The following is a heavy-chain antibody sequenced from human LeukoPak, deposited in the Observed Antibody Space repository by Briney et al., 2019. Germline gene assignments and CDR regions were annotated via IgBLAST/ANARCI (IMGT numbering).Heavy chain of an antibody. V-gene: IGHV3-23*01. D-gene: IGHD3-22*01. CDR1: GFTFTSYA. Sequence: QPGGSLRLSCAASGFTFTSYAMSWVRQAPGKGLEGASAIRGSGGSTNYADSVRGRFTISRDNSKNTLYLQMNSLRAEDTPLYYCAKVLGYGDSSYWYFDLWGRGTLVTVSS. J-gene: IGHJ2*01. CDR3: AKVLGYGDSSYWYFDL. CDR2: IRGSGGST.